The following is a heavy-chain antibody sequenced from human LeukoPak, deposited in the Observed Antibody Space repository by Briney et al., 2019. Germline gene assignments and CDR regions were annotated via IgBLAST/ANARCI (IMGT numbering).Heavy chain of an antibody. CDR3: ARVVGYCSSTSCLNWFDP. V-gene: IGHV4-30-4*01. CDR1: GGSISSGDYY. CDR2: IYYSGST. Sequence: SQTLSLTCTVSGGSISSGDYYWRWIRQPPGKGLEWIGYIYYSGSTYYNPSLKSRVTISVDTSKNQFSLKLNSVTAADTAVYYCARVVGYCSSTSCLNWFDPWGQGTLVTVSS. D-gene: IGHD2-2*03. J-gene: IGHJ5*02.